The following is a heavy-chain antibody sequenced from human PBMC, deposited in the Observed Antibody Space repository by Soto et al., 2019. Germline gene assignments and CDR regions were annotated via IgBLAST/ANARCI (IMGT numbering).Heavy chain of an antibody. CDR3: ARVGPWVPYYYDSSPYTFENWFDP. CDR2: IYHGGST. J-gene: IGHJ5*02. D-gene: IGHD3-22*01. Sequence: SETLCITCALSVYSISIGYYWGWLRQPPVKGLEWLGSIYHGGSTYYNPSLNSRVTLSIDMTNNHVSLILNSVTAADTAVYYCARVGPWVPYYYDSSPYTFENWFDPWGQGTMVTVSS. CDR1: VYSISIGYY. V-gene: IGHV4-38-2*01.